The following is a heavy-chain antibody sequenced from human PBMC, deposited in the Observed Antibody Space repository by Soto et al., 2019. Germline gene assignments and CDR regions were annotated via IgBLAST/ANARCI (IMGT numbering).Heavy chain of an antibody. CDR2: IYHSGGT. CDR3: ARRSSMGSSYDY. V-gene: IGHV4-4*02. J-gene: IGHJ4*02. D-gene: IGHD6-13*01. CDR1: GGSISSSNW. Sequence: PSETLSLTCAVSGGSISSSNWWSWVRQPPGKGLEWIGEIYHSGGTNYNPSLKSRVTISVDKSKNQFSLKLSSVTAADTAVYYCARRSSMGSSYDYWGQGTLVTVSS.